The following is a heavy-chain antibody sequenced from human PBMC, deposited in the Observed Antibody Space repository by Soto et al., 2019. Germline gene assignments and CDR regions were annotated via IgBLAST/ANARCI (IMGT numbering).Heavy chain of an antibody. CDR1: GFTFSSDA. D-gene: IGHD6-25*01. CDR3: AKPASITSREGFDH. CDR2: ISGSGSNP. Sequence: EVQVLESGGGLVQPGGSLSLSCAASGFTFSSDAMGWVRQAPGQGLEWVSAISGSGSNPYYADSVKGRFTISRDNSKTTLYLQLNSLRAEDTAIYYCAKPASITSREGFDHCGQGTLVTVSS. J-gene: IGHJ4*02. V-gene: IGHV3-23*01.